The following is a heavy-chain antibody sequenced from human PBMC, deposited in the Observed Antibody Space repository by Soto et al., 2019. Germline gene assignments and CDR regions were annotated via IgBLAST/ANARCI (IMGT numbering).Heavy chain of an antibody. CDR2: IWYDGSLK. Sequence: QVQLVESGGGVVQPGKSLRLSCAASGFTFSHHGIHWVRQAPGKGLEWVAVIWYDGSLKYYADSLQGRFIVSRDNSKNTVYLQMNSLRVEDTPVYYCARWDLAWWGQGPLVTVSS. CDR3: ARWDLAW. J-gene: IGHJ4*02. CDR1: GFTFSHHG. V-gene: IGHV3-33*01. D-gene: IGHD1-26*01.